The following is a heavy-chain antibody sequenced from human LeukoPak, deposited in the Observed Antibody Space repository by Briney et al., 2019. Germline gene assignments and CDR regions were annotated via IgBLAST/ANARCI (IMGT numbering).Heavy chain of an antibody. CDR1: GGPISPYF. V-gene: IGHV4-59*01. CDR2: ISYTGST. J-gene: IGHJ5*02. Sequence: SETLSLTCTVSGGPISPYFWSWMRQTPGKGLEWIGYISYTGSTNYNPALKSRVTISVDTSKNQFSLQLTSVTAADTAVYYCARDDYRGVTNFDPWGQGTLVTDSS. CDR3: ARDDYRGVTNFDP. D-gene: IGHD3-10*01.